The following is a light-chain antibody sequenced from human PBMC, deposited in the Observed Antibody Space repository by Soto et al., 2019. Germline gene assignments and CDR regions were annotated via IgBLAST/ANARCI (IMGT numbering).Light chain of an antibody. Sequence: PGERVTLSCRASQSVSSNYLTWYQQKPGQAPRLLICGASTRATSIPARFSGSGSGTDFTLTISSLQPEDFAVYYCQQDYNLRTFGQGTKVEIK. CDR3: QQDYNLRT. CDR2: GAS. CDR1: QSVSSNY. V-gene: IGKV3D-7*01. J-gene: IGKJ1*01.